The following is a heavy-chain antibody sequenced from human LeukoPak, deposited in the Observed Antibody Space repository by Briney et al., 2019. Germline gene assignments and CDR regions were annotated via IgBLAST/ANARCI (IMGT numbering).Heavy chain of an antibody. D-gene: IGHD3-22*01. J-gene: IGHJ4*02. V-gene: IGHV1-69*05. CDR1: GGTFGSYA. CDR2: IIPIFGTA. CDR3: ARGGSDSSGYYGY. Sequence: ASVKVSFKASGGTFGSYAISWVRQAPGQGLEWMGGIIPIFGTANYAQKFQGRVTVTTDESTSTAYMELSSLRSEDTAVYYCARGGSDSSGYYGYWAQRTLVTVSS.